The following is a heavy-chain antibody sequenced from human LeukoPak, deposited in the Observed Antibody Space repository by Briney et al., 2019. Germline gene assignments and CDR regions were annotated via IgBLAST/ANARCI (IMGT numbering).Heavy chain of an antibody. CDR3: ARAGVGVGASYFDY. CDR1: GGSISSSNW. D-gene: IGHD3-3*01. CDR2: IYHSGST. J-gene: IGHJ4*02. V-gene: IGHV4-4*02. Sequence: SGTLSLTCAVSGGSISSSNWWSWVRQPPGKGLEWIGEIYHSGSTNYNPSLKSRVTISVDTSKNQFSLKLSSVTAADTAVYYCARAGVGVGASYFDYWGQGTLVTVSS.